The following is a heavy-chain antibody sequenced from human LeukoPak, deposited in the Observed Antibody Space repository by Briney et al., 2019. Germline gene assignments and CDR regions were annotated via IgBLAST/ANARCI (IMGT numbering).Heavy chain of an antibody. V-gene: IGHV1-2*02. CDR1: GYTFTGYY. Sequence: GASVKVSCKASGYTFTGYYMHWVRQAPGQGLEWMGWINPNSGGTNYAQKFQGRVTMTRDTSISTAYMELSRLRSDDTAVYYCASSSTVRWFGNFDYWGQGTLVTVSS. J-gene: IGHJ4*02. CDR3: ASSSTVRWFGNFDY. D-gene: IGHD3-10*01. CDR2: INPNSGGT.